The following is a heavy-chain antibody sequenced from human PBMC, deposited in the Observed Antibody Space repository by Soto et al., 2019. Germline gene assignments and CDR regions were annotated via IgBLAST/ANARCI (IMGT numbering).Heavy chain of an antibody. J-gene: IGHJ4*02. CDR1: GFTFSSYA. CDR3: AKVSALVGVTDY. Sequence: GGSLRLSCAASGFTFSSYAMSWVRQAPGKGLELVSAISGSGGSTYYADSVKGRFTISRDNSKNTLYLQMNSLRAEDTAVYYCAKVSALVGVTDYWGQGTLVTVSS. D-gene: IGHD1-26*01. CDR2: ISGSGGST. V-gene: IGHV3-23*01.